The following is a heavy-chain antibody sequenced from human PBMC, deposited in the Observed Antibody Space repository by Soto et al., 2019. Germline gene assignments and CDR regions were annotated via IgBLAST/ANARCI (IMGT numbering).Heavy chain of an antibody. Sequence: SVKVSFKASGGTFSSYAISWLRQAPGQGLEWMGGIIPIFGTANYAQKFQGRVTITADESTSTAYMELSSLRSEDTAVYYCASGYSYGYSGYWGQGTLVTVSS. CDR1: GGTFSSYA. J-gene: IGHJ4*02. CDR2: IIPIFGTA. V-gene: IGHV1-69*13. D-gene: IGHD5-18*01. CDR3: ASGYSYGYSGY.